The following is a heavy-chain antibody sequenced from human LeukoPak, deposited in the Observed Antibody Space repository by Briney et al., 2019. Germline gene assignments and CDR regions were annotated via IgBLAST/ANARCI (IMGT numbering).Heavy chain of an antibody. Sequence: ASVKVSCKASGYTFTSYAMHWVRQAPGQRLEWMGWINAGNGNTKYSQKFQGRVTITRDTSASTAYMELSSLRSEDTAVYYCARSKTGYSGSAIYYYGMDVWGQGTTVTVSS. D-gene: IGHD1-26*01. CDR2: INAGNGNT. CDR3: ARSKTGYSGSAIYYYGMDV. CDR1: GYTFTSYA. V-gene: IGHV1-3*01. J-gene: IGHJ6*02.